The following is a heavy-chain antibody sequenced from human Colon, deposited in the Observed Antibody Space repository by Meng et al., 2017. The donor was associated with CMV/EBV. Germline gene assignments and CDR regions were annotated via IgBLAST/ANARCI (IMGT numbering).Heavy chain of an antibody. CDR2: INHSGST. V-gene: IGHV4-34*01. Sequence: QVQLQQWGAGLLKPSETLSLTCAVSGGSFSGYYWSWIRQPPGKGLEWIGEINHSGSTNYNPSLKSRVTISVDTSKNQFSLKLSSVTAADTAVYYCARGTGGSYYYYYYGMDVWGQGTTGTVSS. CDR1: GGSFSGYY. D-gene: IGHD1-26*01. CDR3: ARGTGGSYYYYYYGMDV. J-gene: IGHJ6*02.